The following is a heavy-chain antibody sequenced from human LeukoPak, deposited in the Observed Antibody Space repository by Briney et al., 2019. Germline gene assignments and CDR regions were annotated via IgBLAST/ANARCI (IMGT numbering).Heavy chain of an antibody. Sequence: ASVKVSCKASGYTFTGYYMHWVRQAPGQGLEWMGWINPNSGGTNYAQKFQGRVTMTRDTSISTAYMELSRLRSEDTAVYYCARVPSPAAMLWGQGTLVTVSS. CDR1: GYTFTGYY. D-gene: IGHD2-2*01. V-gene: IGHV1-2*02. J-gene: IGHJ4*02. CDR3: ARVPSPAAML. CDR2: INPNSGGT.